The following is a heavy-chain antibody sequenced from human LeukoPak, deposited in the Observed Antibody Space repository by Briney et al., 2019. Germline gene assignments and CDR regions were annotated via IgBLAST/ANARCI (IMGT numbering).Heavy chain of an antibody. D-gene: IGHD6-13*01. CDR3: ARARSAAGNFDY. CDR2: IYYSGST. J-gene: IGHJ4*02. CDR1: GSSISSGGYY. V-gene: IGHV4-31*03. Sequence: SQTLSLTCTVSGSSISSGGYYWSWIRQHPGKGLEWIGYIYYSGSTYYNPSLKSRVTISADTSKNQFSLKLSSVTAADTAVYYCARARSAAGNFDYWGQGTLVTVSS.